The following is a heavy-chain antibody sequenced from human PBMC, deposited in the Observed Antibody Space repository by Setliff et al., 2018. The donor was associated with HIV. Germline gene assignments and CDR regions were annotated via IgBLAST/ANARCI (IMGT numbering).Heavy chain of an antibody. J-gene: IGHJ4*02. Sequence: SETLSLTCAVYGGSFNDYYWTWIRQPPGKGLEWIGEIDHSGNIKYHASLKSRVTISKDASKNQISLKLRSVTAADTAVYYCAGGLNYYGSGSYLPLGYWGQGTLVTVSS. CDR2: IDHSGNI. V-gene: IGHV4-34*01. D-gene: IGHD3-10*01. CDR3: AGGLNYYGSGSYLPLGY. CDR1: GGSFNDYY.